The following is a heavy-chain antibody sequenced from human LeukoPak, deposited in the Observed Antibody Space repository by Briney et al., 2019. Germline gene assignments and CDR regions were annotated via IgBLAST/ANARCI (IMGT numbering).Heavy chain of an antibody. D-gene: IGHD3-22*01. CDR3: ARPYDSSGYPLADAFDI. CDR1: GFTFSNYC. J-gene: IGHJ3*02. Sequence: GGSLRLSWPPSGFTFSNYCMSWVRQPPGEGLGWVANTRQEGREKYYGDSGKGRFTISRDNAKNSLYLQMNSLRAEDTAVYYCARPYDSSGYPLADAFDIWGQGTMVTASS. CDR2: TRQEGREK. V-gene: IGHV3-7*01.